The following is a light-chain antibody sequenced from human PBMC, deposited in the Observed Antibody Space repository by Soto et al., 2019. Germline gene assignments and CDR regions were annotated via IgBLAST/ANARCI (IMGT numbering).Light chain of an antibody. CDR1: QTISSW. V-gene: IGKV1-5*03. Sequence: DIQMTQSPSTLSGSVGDRATITCLASQTISSWLAWYQQKPGKAPKLLIYKASTLKSGVPSRFSGSGSGTEFTLTSSSLQPDDFATYYCQHYNSYSEAFGQGTKVDIK. CDR2: KAS. J-gene: IGKJ1*01. CDR3: QHYNSYSEA.